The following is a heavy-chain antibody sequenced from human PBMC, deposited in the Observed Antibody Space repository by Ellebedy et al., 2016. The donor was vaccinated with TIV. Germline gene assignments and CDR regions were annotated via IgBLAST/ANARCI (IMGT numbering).Heavy chain of an antibody. CDR3: TGRDGYNDY. Sequence: MPSETLSLTCTVSGGSISSYYWSWIRQPPGKGLEWIGYLYYNGSTNYNPSLKSRVTISVDTSKNQFSLKLSSVTAADTAVYYCTGRDGYNDYWGQGTLVTVSS. D-gene: IGHD5-24*01. J-gene: IGHJ4*02. CDR2: LYYNGST. CDR1: GGSISSYY. V-gene: IGHV4-59*01.